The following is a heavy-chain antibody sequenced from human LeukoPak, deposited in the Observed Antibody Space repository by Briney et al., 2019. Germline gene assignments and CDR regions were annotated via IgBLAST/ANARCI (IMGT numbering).Heavy chain of an antibody. J-gene: IGHJ4*02. D-gene: IGHD3-10*01. Sequence: GGSLRLSCAASGFTFSSYAMSWVRQAPGKGLEWVADISGSGSSTYYADSVKGRFTISRDDSKNTLYLQMNSLTAEDTAVYYCAKDGSGSYWYFFDYWGQGTLVTVSS. CDR1: GFTFSSYA. CDR2: ISGSGSST. V-gene: IGHV3-23*01. CDR3: AKDGSGSYWYFFDY.